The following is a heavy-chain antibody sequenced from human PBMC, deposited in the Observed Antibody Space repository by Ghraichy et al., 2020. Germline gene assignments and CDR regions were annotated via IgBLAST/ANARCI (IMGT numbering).Heavy chain of an antibody. J-gene: IGHJ5*02. D-gene: IGHD3-22*01. CDR2: ISGSGTDI. V-gene: IGHV3-48*03. CDR3: ARSEIYYYDSSRYANWIDP. CDR1: GFTFSPYE. Sequence: GGSLRLSCAASGFTFSPYEMIWVRQAPGKGLEWVSYISGSGTDIYYADSVKGRFTISRDNTKNSLFLQMTSLRAEDTAVYYCARSEIYYYDSSRYANWIDPWGQGTLVTVSS.